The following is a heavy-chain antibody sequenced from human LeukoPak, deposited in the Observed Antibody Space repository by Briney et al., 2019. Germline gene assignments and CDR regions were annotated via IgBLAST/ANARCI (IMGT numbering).Heavy chain of an antibody. D-gene: IGHD4-17*01. CDR1: GGSISSGDYY. CDR3: AREVYGDYLPVY. CDR2: IYYSGST. V-gene: IGHV4-30-4*01. J-gene: IGHJ4*02. Sequence: KPAETLSLTCTVSGGSISSGDYYWSWIRQPPGKGLEWIGYIYYSGSTYYNPSFKSRVTISVDTSKNQFSLKLSSVTAADTAVYYCAREVYGDYLPVYWGQGTLVTVSS.